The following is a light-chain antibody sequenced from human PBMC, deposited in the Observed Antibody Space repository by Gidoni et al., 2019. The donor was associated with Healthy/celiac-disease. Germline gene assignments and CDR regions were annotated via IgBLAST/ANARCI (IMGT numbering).Light chain of an antibody. Sequence: EMVLTQSPATLSLSPGERATPSCRASQSVSSYLAWYQQKPGQAPRLLIYEASNRATGIPARFSGSGSGTDFTLTISSLEPEDFAVYYCQQRSNWPLTFGPGTKVDIK. J-gene: IGKJ3*01. V-gene: IGKV3-11*01. CDR2: EAS. CDR1: QSVSSY. CDR3: QQRSNWPLT.